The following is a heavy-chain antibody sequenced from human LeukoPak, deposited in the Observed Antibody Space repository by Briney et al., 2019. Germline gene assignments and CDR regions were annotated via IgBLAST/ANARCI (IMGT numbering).Heavy chain of an antibody. D-gene: IGHD1-26*01. Sequence: ASVTVSCKASGYTFTSYAMHWVRQAPGQRLEWMGWINAGNGNTKYSQKFQGRVTITRDTSASTAYMELSSLRSEDTAVYYCARRRWDHYYYYGMDVWGQGTTVTVSS. CDR2: INAGNGNT. CDR1: GYTFTSYA. CDR3: ARRRWDHYYYYGMDV. V-gene: IGHV1-3*01. J-gene: IGHJ6*02.